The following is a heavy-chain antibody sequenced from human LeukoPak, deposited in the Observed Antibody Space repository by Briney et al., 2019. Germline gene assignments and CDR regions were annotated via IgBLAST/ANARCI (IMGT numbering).Heavy chain of an antibody. Sequence: GGSLRLSCAASGFTFSSYWMHWARQAPGKGLVWVSYISSDGSSTTYADSVKGRFTISRDNSKNTLYLQMNSLRAEDTAVYYCAKGPRDFGVVTYFDYWGQGTLVTVSS. D-gene: IGHD3-3*01. V-gene: IGHV3-74*01. J-gene: IGHJ4*02. CDR1: GFTFSSYW. CDR3: AKGPRDFGVVTYFDY. CDR2: ISSDGSST.